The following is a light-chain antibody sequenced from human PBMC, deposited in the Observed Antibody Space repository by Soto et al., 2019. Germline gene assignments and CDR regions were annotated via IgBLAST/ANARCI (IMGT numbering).Light chain of an antibody. V-gene: IGKV3-20*01. CDR3: QHYSNTPWT. CDR1: QSLNRRY. CDR2: DAS. J-gene: IGKJ1*01. Sequence: EIVLTQSPGTLSLSPGERATLSCRASQSLNRRYLAWYQQKPGQAPRLLIYDASNRDTGIPDRFSGSGSGTDFTLTISRLEPEDFAVYYCQHYSNTPWTFGQGTKVEMK.